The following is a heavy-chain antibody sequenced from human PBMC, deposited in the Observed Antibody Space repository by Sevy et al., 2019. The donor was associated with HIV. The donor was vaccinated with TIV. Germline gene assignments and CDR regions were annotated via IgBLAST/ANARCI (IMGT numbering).Heavy chain of an antibody. CDR2: ISRASGSI. CDR3: AREHTGSFPDF. Sequence: GGSLRLSCAASGFTFRDYPMNWIRQAPGKGLEWLSYISRASGSIYYADSVMGRFTVSRDNAKNSLYLQMDRLSDEDTAIYYCAREHTGSFPDFWGQGTLVTVSS. D-gene: IGHD1-26*01. J-gene: IGHJ4*02. V-gene: IGHV3-48*02. CDR1: GFTFRDYP.